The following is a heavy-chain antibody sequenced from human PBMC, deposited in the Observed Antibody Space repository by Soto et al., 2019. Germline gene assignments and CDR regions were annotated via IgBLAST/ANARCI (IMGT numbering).Heavy chain of an antibody. J-gene: IGHJ6*03. D-gene: IGHD6-6*01. CDR3: AKGTSSSSSYYYYYMDV. CDR2: ISYDGSNK. Sequence: GGSLRLSCAASGFTFSSYGMHWVRQAPGKGLEWVAVISYDGSNKYYADSVKGRFTISRDNSKNTLYLQMNSLRAEDTAVYYCAKGTSSSSSYYYYYMDVWGKGTTVTVSS. V-gene: IGHV3-30*18. CDR1: GFTFSSYG.